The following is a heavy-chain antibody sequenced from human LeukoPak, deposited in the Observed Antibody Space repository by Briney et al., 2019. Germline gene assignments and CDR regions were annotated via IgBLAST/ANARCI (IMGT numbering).Heavy chain of an antibody. V-gene: IGHV3-30*02. CDR1: GFTFSSYT. D-gene: IGHD6-6*01. J-gene: IGHJ6*03. CDR2: LWYGGSDK. CDR3: AKASSTIASRGTYYYYYYMDV. Sequence: GGSLRLSCAASGFTFSSYTMNWVRQAPGKGLEWVAVLWYGGSDKYYVDSVKGRFTISRDTSKNTLYLQMNSLRPEDTAVYYCAKASSTIASRGTYYYYYYMDVWGKGTTVTVSS.